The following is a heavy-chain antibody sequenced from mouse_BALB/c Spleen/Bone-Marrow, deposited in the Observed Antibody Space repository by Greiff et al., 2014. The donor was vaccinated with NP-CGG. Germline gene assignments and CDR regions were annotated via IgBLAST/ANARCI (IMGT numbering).Heavy chain of an antibody. CDR2: FFPGSGSI. J-gene: IGHJ4*01. V-gene: IGHV1-62-2*01. CDR3: ARHEDLDIRRRLGAMDY. D-gene: IGHD2-12*01. Sequence: QVQLQQSGAELVKPGASVKLSCKASGYTFTEYIIHWIKQRSGQGLEWTGWFFPGSGSIKYNEKFKDKATLTADKSSSTVYMELSRLTSEDSAVYFCARHEDLDIRRRLGAMDYWGQGTSVTVSS. CDR1: GYTFTEYI.